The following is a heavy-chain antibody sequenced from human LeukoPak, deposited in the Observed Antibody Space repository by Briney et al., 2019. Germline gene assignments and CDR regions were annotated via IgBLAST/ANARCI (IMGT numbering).Heavy chain of an antibody. V-gene: IGHV3-7*01. J-gene: IGHJ4*02. CDR2: INPDGSQK. CDR1: GFTFSLYW. CDR3: ARDSDDSSGYYGKFVILDY. Sequence: GGSLRLSCAASGFTFSLYWMTWVRQSPGKGLEWVADINPDGSQKYSVDSVKGRFTISRDNAKNSLYLQMNSLRAEDTAVYYCARDSDDSSGYYGKFVILDYWGQGTLVTVSS. D-gene: IGHD3-22*01.